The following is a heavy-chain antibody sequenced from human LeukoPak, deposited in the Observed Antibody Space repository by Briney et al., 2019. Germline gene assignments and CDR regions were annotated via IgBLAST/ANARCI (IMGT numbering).Heavy chain of an antibody. Sequence: ASVKVSCKASGYTFTGYYMHWVRQAPGQGLEWMGWISAYNGNTNYAQKLQGRVTMTTDTSTSTAYMELRSLRSDDTAVYYCARNYGGPLGVWGQGTLVTVSS. CDR3: ARNYGGPLGV. J-gene: IGHJ4*02. V-gene: IGHV1-18*04. CDR2: ISAYNGNT. D-gene: IGHD4-23*01. CDR1: GYTFTGYY.